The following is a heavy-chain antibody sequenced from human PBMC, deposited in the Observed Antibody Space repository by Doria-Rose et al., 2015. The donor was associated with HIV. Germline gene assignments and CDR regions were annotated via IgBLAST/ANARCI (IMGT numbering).Heavy chain of an antibody. D-gene: IGHD6-13*01. V-gene: IGHV2-26*01. CDR1: GVSLSSPGMG. CDR2: IFSDDER. CDR3: ARIKSSRWYHKYYFDF. Sequence: QVTLKESGPVLVKPTETLTLTCTVSGVSLSSPGMGVSWIRQPPRKALEWLAHIFSDDERSYKISLKSRLTISRGTSKSQVVLTMTDMDPVDTATYYCARIKSSRWYHKYYFDFWGQGTLVIVSA. J-gene: IGHJ4*02.